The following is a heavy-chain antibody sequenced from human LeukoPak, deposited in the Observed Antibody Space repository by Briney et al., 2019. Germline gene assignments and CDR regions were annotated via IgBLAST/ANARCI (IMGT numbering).Heavy chain of an antibody. CDR1: GFTFNSNG. V-gene: IGHV3-23*01. D-gene: IGHD1-26*01. J-gene: IGHJ4*02. CDR2: ISASGGST. CDR3: TKFSLRGTYSFDH. Sequence: GGSLRLSCAASGFTFNSNGMSWVRQAPGKGLEWVSVISASGGSTYYADSAKGRFTISRDNSKNTLYLQINSLRVGDTALYYCTKFSLRGTYSFDHWGQGTLVTVSS.